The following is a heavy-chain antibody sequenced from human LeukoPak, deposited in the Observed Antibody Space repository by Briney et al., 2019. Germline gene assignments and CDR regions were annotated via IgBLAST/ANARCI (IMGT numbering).Heavy chain of an antibody. V-gene: IGHV3-7*01. J-gene: IGHJ4*02. D-gene: IGHD3-10*01. CDR1: GGSISSSSYY. Sequence: ETLSLTCTVSGGSISSSSYYWGWVRQAPGKGLEWVANIKQDGSEKYYVDSVKGRFTISRDNAKNSLYLQMNSLRAEDTAVYYCAREGAFGEGYFDYWGQGTLVTVSS. CDR3: AREGAFGEGYFDY. CDR2: IKQDGSEK.